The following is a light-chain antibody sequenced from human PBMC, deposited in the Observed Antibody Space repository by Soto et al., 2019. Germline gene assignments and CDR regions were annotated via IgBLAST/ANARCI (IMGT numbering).Light chain of an antibody. J-gene: IGLJ2*01. V-gene: IGLV1-51*01. CDR2: DND. CDR1: SPNIGKNY. Sequence: QSVLTQPPSVSAAPGQKVTISCSGSSPNIGKNYVSWYLHLPGTAPKFLIYDNDVRASGIPDRFSGSKSGTSATLGITGLQPGDEAEYYCATSDSSLKAVVFGGGTKLTVL. CDR3: ATSDSSLKAVV.